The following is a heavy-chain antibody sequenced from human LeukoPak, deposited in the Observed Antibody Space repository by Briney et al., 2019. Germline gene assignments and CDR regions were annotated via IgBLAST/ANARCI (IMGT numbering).Heavy chain of an antibody. Sequence: ASVKVSCKASGYTFTSYGISGVRQAPGQGLEWVGWISAYNGKTNYAQKLQGRVTMTTDTSTSTAYMELRSLRCDDTAVYYCARTDAYYYGSGSYLDYYYFMDVSGKGTTVTVSS. CDR1: GYTFTSYG. J-gene: IGHJ6*03. CDR2: ISAYNGKT. CDR3: ARTDAYYYGSGSYLDYYYFMDV. V-gene: IGHV1-18*01. D-gene: IGHD3-10*01.